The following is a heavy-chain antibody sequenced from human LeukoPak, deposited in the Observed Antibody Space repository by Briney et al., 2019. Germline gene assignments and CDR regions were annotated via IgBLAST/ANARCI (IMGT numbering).Heavy chain of an antibody. CDR1: GFTFSSYS. Sequence: GGSLRLSCAASGFTFSSYSMNWVRQAPGKGLEWVSSISSSSSYIYYADSVKGRFTISRDNAKNSLYLQMNSLRAEDTAVYYCARDGSWYRYFDCWGQGTLVTVSS. V-gene: IGHV3-21*01. J-gene: IGHJ4*02. CDR3: ARDGSWYRYFDC. D-gene: IGHD6-13*01. CDR2: ISSSSSYI.